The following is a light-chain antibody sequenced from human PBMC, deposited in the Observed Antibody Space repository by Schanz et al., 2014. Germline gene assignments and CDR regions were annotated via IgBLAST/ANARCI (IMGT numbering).Light chain of an antibody. CDR1: QSVSSN. J-gene: IGKJ1*01. V-gene: IGKV3-15*01. CDR2: GAS. CDR3: QHYYNWPRT. Sequence: EIVMTQSPATLSVSPGERATLSCRASQSVSSNLAWYQQKPGQAPRLLIYGASNSATGIPARFSGSGSGTEFALTISSLQSEDFAVYYCQHYYNWPRTFGQGTKVEIK.